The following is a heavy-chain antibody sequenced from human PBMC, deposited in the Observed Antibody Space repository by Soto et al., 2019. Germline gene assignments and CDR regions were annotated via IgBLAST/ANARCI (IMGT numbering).Heavy chain of an antibody. CDR2: ISQSGNT. J-gene: IGHJ4*02. D-gene: IGHD6-6*01. Sequence: PSETLSLTCSIYSGSFSGYYWSWIRQPPGKGLGWIGEISQSGNTNYSPSLKSRVSISIETSKKQFSLNLASLSAADTAVYYCARAPQVRGSSPTRPDFSGQGTLVTVPS. CDR1: SGSFSGYY. CDR3: ARAPQVRGSSPTRPDF. V-gene: IGHV4-34*01.